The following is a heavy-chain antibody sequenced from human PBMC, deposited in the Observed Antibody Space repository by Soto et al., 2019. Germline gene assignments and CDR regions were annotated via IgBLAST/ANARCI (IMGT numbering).Heavy chain of an antibody. V-gene: IGHV3-30*18. Sequence: QVQLVESGGGVVQPGRSLRLSCAASGLTFSSSGMHWVRQAPGQGLEWVSFISYDGSSKYYADSVKGRFTISRDNSKNTVYLQMNSLGAEDTAVYYCAKDGVGGFSGLRVGDYWGQGALVTVSS. CDR3: AKDGVGGFSGLRVGDY. D-gene: IGHD5-12*01. CDR1: GLTFSSSG. CDR2: ISYDGSSK. J-gene: IGHJ4*02.